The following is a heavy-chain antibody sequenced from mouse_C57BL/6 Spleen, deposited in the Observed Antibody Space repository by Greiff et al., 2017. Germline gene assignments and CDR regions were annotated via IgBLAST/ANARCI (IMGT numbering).Heavy chain of an antibody. CDR3: ARRPHYYAMDY. V-gene: IGHV1-80*01. CDR1: GYAFSSYW. CDR2: IYPGDGDT. J-gene: IGHJ4*01. Sequence: QVQLQQSGAELVKPGASVKISCKASGYAFSSYWMNWVKQRPGKGLEWIGQIYPGDGDTNYNGKFKGKATLTADKSSSTAYMQLSSLTSEDSAVYFCARRPHYYAMDYWGQGTSVTVSS.